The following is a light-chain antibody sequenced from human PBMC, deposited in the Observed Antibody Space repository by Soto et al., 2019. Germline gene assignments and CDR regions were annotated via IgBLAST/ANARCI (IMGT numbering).Light chain of an antibody. CDR3: QQSYSTPRT. CDR1: QSITSY. V-gene: IGKV1-39*01. J-gene: IGKJ1*01. Sequence: DIQMTQSPSALSASVGDRVTITCRASQSITSYLNWYQQKPGKAPKLLIYAASSLQSGVPSRFSGSGSGTDFTLTISSLQPGDFATYYCQQSYSTPRTFGQGTKVDIK. CDR2: AAS.